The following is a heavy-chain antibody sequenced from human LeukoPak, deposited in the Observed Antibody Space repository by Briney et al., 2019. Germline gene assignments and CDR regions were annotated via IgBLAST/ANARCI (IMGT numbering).Heavy chain of an antibody. D-gene: IGHD4-17*01. CDR2: INPNSGGT. V-gene: IGHV1-2*02. CDR3: ARDDCGDYRFDY. CDR1: GYTFTGYY. Sequence: ASVKVSCKASGYTFTGYYMHWVRQAPRQGLEWMGWINPNSGGTNYAQKFQGRVTMTRDTSISTAYMELSRLRSDDTAVYYCARDDCGDYRFDYWGQGTLVTVSS. J-gene: IGHJ4*02.